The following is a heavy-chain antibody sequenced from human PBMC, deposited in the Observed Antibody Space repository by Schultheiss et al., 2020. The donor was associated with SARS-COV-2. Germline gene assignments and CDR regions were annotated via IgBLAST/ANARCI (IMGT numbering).Heavy chain of an antibody. CDR2: INHSGST. CDR3: ARIQWLGYPPFDY. CDR1: GGSFSGYY. D-gene: IGHD6-19*01. Sequence: SETLSLTCAVYGGSFSGYYWNWIRQPPGKGLEWIGEINHSGSTNYNPSLKSRVTISVDTSKNQFSLKLSSVTAADTAVYYCARIQWLGYPPFDYWGQGTLVTVSS. J-gene: IGHJ4*02. V-gene: IGHV4-34*01.